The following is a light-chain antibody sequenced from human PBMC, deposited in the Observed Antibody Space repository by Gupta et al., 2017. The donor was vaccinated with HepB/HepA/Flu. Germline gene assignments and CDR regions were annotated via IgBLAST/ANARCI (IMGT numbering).Light chain of an antibody. J-gene: IGLJ2*01. Sequence: QSALTQPRSVSGSPGQSVTLSCTGTSSDVGGYNYVSWYQQHPGKAPKLIICDVSKRPSGVPDRFSGSKSGNTASLTISGLQAEDEADYYCCSYAGNSPVVFGGGTKLTVL. V-gene: IGLV2-11*01. CDR1: SSDVGGYNY. CDR3: CSYAGNSPVV. CDR2: DVS.